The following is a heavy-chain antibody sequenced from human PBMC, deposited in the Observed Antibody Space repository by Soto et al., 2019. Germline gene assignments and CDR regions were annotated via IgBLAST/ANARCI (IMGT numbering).Heavy chain of an antibody. CDR1: GFTFSSHY. J-gene: IGHJ3*02. V-gene: IGHV3-7*03. Sequence: RGSLRLSCAASGFTFSSHYMSWVRQAPGKGLEWVANIKQDGSDKYYVDSVKGRFTISRDNAKNSLFLQMNSLGAEDTGVYYCAREAIVVEVATMHDSSDMWGQGILFPVS. CDR3: AREAIVVEVATMHDSSDM. D-gene: IGHD2-15*01. CDR2: IKQDGSDK.